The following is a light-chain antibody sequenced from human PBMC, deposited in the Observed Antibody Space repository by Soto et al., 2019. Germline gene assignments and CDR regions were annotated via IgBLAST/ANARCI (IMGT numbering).Light chain of an antibody. V-gene: IGLV1-44*01. CDR1: ASNFGSKA. CDR2: RTV. J-gene: IGLJ1*01. CDR3: AAWDDRVYVYV. Sequence: QSVLTQSPSASGTPGQRVTISCSGSASNFGSKAVNWYQQCPGTAPKLIIYRTVERPAWVPARFYGSKSGTSASLAINGLRSEDEADCYCAAWDDRVYVYVFGPGTKVTVL.